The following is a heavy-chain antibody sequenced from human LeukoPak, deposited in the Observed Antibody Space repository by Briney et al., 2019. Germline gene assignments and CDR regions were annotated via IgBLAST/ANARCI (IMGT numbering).Heavy chain of an antibody. J-gene: IGHJ4*02. CDR3: ARPRGLHAVFDY. CDR1: GFTFGRYA. CDR2: IRAGSIIST. V-gene: IGHV3-23*01. D-gene: IGHD1-26*01. Sequence: PGGSLRLSCAGSGFTFGRYAMSWVRQAPGKGLEWVSSIRAGSIISTYYADSVKGQFTISRDNTKNTLYLQMNSLRAEDTAVYYCARPRGLHAVFDYWGQGTLVTVSS.